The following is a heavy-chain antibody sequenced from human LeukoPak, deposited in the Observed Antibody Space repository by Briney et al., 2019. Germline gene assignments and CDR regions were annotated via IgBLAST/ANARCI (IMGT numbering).Heavy chain of an antibody. D-gene: IGHD2-2*01. CDR3: AKDLAPAAY. CDR1: GFTVSNKY. J-gene: IGHJ4*02. Sequence: AGGSLRLSCAVSGFTVSNKYMNWIRQAPGKGLEWVSALTGSGGSTYYADSVKGRFTISRDNSKKTLFLQMNSLRAEDTAVYYCAKDLAPAAYWGQGTLVTVSS. CDR2: LTGSGGST. V-gene: IGHV3-23*01.